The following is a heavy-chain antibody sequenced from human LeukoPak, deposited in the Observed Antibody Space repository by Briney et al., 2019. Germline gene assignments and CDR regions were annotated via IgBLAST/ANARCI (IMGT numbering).Heavy chain of an antibody. CDR2: ISYDGSNK. CDR1: GFTFSSYA. CDR3: ARGPEYQLLY. J-gene: IGHJ4*02. D-gene: IGHD2-2*02. V-gene: IGHV3-30*01. Sequence: GGSLRLSRAASGFTFSSYAMHWVRQAPGKGLEWVAVISYDGSNKYYADSVKGRFTISRDNSKNTLYLQMNSLRAEDTAVYYCARGPEYQLLYWGQGTLVTVSS.